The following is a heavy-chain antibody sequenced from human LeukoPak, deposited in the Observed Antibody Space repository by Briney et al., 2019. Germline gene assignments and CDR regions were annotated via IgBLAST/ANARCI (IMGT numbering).Heavy chain of an antibody. J-gene: IGHJ6*02. Sequence: SETLSLTCAVYGVSFSGYYWSWIREPPGKGLEWIGEINHSGSTNYNPSLKSRVTISVDTSKNQFSLKLSSVTAADTAVYYCARGGSKEFGDGMDVWGQGTTVTVSS. D-gene: IGHD3-10*01. CDR3: ARGGSKEFGDGMDV. V-gene: IGHV4-34*01. CDR2: INHSGST. CDR1: GVSFSGYY.